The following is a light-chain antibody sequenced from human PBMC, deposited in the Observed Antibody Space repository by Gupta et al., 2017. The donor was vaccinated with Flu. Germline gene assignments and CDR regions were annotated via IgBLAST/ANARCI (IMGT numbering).Light chain of an antibody. CDR1: SSDVGDYNY. J-gene: IGLJ1*01. Sequence: QSALTQPASMSASPGQSIPISCTGTSSDVGDYNYVSWYQQHPGKAPKLLIYEVNYRPSGISQRFSGSKSGNTASLTISGIQAEDEAQYYCSSYKSSSTEVFGSGTQVTVL. V-gene: IGLV2-14*01. CDR3: SSYKSSSTEV. CDR2: EVN.